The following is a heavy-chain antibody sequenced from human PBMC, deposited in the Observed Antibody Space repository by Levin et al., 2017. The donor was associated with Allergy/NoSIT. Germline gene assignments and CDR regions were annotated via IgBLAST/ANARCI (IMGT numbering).Heavy chain of an antibody. V-gene: IGHV4-39*01. Sequence: SETLSLTCTVSGGSISSRSSYWVWIRQPPGRGLEWIGSIYYSGSTYYTPSLKSRVTISLDTSKNQFSLRLRSVTAADTAVFYCAANVRTYCSGDSCSSYYYYAMDVWGQGTTVTVSS. J-gene: IGHJ6*02. D-gene: IGHD2-15*01. CDR3: AANVRTYCSGDSCSSYYYYAMDV. CDR1: GGSISSRSSY. CDR2: IYYSGST.